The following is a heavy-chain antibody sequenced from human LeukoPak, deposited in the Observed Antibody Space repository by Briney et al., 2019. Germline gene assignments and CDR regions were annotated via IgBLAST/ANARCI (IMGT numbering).Heavy chain of an antibody. J-gene: IGHJ3*02. Sequence: TSSETLSLTCTGSGGSISNYYWSWIRQPAGKGLEWIGRIYSSGSTNYNPSLKSRVTMSVNTSKNHFSLKLSSVTAAGTAVYYCAVTQWLGGHDAFDIWGQGTMVIVSS. V-gene: IGHV4-4*07. D-gene: IGHD6-19*01. CDR1: GGSISNYY. CDR3: AVTQWLGGHDAFDI. CDR2: IYSSGST.